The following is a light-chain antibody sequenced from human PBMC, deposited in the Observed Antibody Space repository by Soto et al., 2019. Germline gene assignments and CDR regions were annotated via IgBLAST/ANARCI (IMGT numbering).Light chain of an antibody. CDR1: HDISTF. CDR2: EAS. V-gene: IGKV1-9*01. CDR3: QQLYTLPFT. J-gene: IGKJ5*01. Sequence: DIQLTQSPSLLSASIGVRVTITCRASHDISTFLAWYQQKPGKAPKLLIYEASTLQSGVPSRFSGSGSGTEFTLTISGLLPEDFAAYHCQQLYTLPFTFGQGTRL.